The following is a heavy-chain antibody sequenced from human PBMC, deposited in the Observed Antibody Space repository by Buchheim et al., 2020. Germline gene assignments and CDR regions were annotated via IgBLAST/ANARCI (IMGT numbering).Heavy chain of an antibody. D-gene: IGHD3-10*01. Sequence: EVQLLESGGGLVQPGGSLRLSCAASGFTFSSYAMSWGRQAPGKGLELCSAISGSGGSTYYADSVKGRFTIPSNNSNTTLYLQMNSLRAEDTAVYYCAKDLRLKDYYGSGMSWGQGTL. CDR1: GFTFSSYA. J-gene: IGHJ4*02. CDR2: ISGSGGST. CDR3: AKDLRLKDYYGSGMS. V-gene: IGHV3-23*01.